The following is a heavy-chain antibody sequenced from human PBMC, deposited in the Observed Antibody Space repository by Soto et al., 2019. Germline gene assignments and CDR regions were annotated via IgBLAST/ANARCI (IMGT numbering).Heavy chain of an antibody. CDR2: IYYTGGT. V-gene: IGHV4-30-4*01. D-gene: IGHD3-22*01. Sequence: SETLSLTCAVSGDSLNTDYYWSWIRQPPGKGLEWIGHIYYTGGTFYSPSLKSRLALSVDTSKNQFSLRLSSVTAADTAVYYCARDTASKDYDSHSYYPPFDSWGQGALVTVSS. CDR1: GDSLNTDYY. J-gene: IGHJ5*01. CDR3: ARDTASKDYDSHSYYPPFDS.